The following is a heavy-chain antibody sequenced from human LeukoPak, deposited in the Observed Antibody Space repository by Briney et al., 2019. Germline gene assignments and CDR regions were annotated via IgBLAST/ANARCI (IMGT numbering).Heavy chain of an antibody. CDR1: GFTFSTYR. CDR3: ARLAHDAFDI. V-gene: IGHV3-48*01. CDR2: TSSSSSTI. D-gene: IGHD2-15*01. J-gene: IGHJ3*02. Sequence: GGSLRLSCAASGFTFSTYRMNWVRQAPGKGVEGVSYTSSSSSTIYYADSVKGRFTISRDNAKNSLYLQMNSLRAEDTGAYYCARLAHDAFDIWGQGTLVTVSS.